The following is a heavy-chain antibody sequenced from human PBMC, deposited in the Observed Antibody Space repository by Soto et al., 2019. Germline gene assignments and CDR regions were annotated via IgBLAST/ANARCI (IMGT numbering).Heavy chain of an antibody. Sequence: QVNLVQSGAEVKKPGASVKVSCKGSGYDFTTYGITWVRQAPGHGLEWLAWISAPNGNTDYAQKRQGRVTGTRDTSTSTAYMELRSLRSDDTAVYYCARGRSGDYWGQGALVTVSS. J-gene: IGHJ4*02. CDR2: ISAPNGNT. CDR3: ARGRSGDY. V-gene: IGHV1-18*01. CDR1: GYDFTTYG.